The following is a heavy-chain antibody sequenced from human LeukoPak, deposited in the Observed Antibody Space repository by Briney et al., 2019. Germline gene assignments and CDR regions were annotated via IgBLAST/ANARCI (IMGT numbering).Heavy chain of an antibody. CDR2: TSSSNSYI. D-gene: IGHD6-19*01. Sequence: GGSLRLSCAASGFTFSSYSMNWVRQAPGKGLEWVSSTSSSNSYIYNADSVKGRFTISRDNAKNSLYLQMNSLRAEDTAVYYCARDQGLLVVAGRFGYWGQGTLVTVSS. V-gene: IGHV3-21*01. CDR1: GFTFSSYS. CDR3: ARDQGLLVVAGRFGY. J-gene: IGHJ4*02.